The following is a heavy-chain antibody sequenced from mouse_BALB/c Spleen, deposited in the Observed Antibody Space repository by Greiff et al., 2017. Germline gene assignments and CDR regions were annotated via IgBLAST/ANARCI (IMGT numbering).Heavy chain of an antibody. CDR3: ARDRYEMDY. CDR2: IRNKANGYTT. CDR1: GFTFTDYY. J-gene: IGHJ4*01. V-gene: IGHV7-3*02. D-gene: IGHD2-14*01. Sequence: EVKVVESGGGLVQPGGSLRLSCATSGFTFTDYYMSWVRQPPGKALEWLGFIRNKANGYTTEYSASVKGRFTISRDNSQSILYLQMNTLRAEDSATYYCARDRYEMDYWGQGTSVTVSS.